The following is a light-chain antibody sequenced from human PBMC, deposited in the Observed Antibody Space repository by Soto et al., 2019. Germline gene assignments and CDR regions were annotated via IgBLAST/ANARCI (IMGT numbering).Light chain of an antibody. V-gene: IGKV3-20*01. CDR3: QRYGNSPPYT. CDR1: QSVKRNY. J-gene: IGKJ2*01. CDR2: GAA. Sequence: EIVLTQSPGTLSLSPGERATLSCRASQSVKRNYLAWYQQKPGQAPRLLIFGAANRATGIPDRFSGSGSGTDFTLTISGLEPEDFAVYYCQRYGNSPPYTFGQGTKLEIK.